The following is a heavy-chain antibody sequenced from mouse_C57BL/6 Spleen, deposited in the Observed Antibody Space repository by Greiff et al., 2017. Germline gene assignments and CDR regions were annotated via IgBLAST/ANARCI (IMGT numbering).Heavy chain of an antibody. V-gene: IGHV5-9*01. Sequence: EVQVQQSGAGLVKPGASLKLSCAASGYTFTSYTMSWVRQTPGQSLEWVATISGGGGNTYYPDSVKGPFTISRDNAESTLYMQMSSLRSEDAALYCCARLRRYFDVWGTGTTVTVSS. CDR3: ARLRRYFDV. J-gene: IGHJ1*03. CDR2: ISGGGGNT. CDR1: GYTFTSYT.